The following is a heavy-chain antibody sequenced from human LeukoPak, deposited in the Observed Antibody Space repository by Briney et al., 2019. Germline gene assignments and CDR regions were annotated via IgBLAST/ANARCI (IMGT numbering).Heavy chain of an antibody. J-gene: IGHJ4*02. CDR3: ARGAVQWELPSLYYFDY. CDR1: GGSISSYY. Sequence: PSETLSLTCTVSGGSISSYYWSWIRQPPGKGLEWIGYIYYSGSTNYNPSLKSRVTISADTSKNQFSLKLSSVTAADTAVYYCARGAVQWELPSLYYFDYWGQGTLVTVSS. V-gene: IGHV4-59*01. D-gene: IGHD1-26*01. CDR2: IYYSGST.